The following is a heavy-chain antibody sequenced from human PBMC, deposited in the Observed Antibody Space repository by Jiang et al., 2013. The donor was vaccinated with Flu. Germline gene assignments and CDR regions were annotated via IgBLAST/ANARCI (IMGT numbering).Heavy chain of an antibody. Sequence: SGAEVKKPGASVKVSCKASGYTFTGYYMHWVRQAPGQGLEWMGWINPNSGGTNYAQKFQGRVTMTRDTSISTAYMELSRLRSDDTAVYYCARERGLWFGESNTQYNWFDPWAREPWSPSPQ. CDR2: INPNSGGT. V-gene: IGHV1-2*02. D-gene: IGHD3-10*01. CDR3: ARERGLWFGESNTQYNWFDP. J-gene: IGHJ5*02. CDR1: GYTFTGYY.